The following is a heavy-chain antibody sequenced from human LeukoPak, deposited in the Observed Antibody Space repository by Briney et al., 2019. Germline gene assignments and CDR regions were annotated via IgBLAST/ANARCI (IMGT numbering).Heavy chain of an antibody. CDR2: ISSSSSYI. J-gene: IGHJ3*02. D-gene: IGHD7-27*01. V-gene: IGHV3-21*01. CDR3: ARDARTGDDAFDI. Sequence: PGGSLRLSCVVSGFTFSSYSMNWVRQAPGKGLEWVSSISSSSSYIYYADSVKGRFTISRDNAKNSLYLQMNSLRAEDTAVYYCARDARTGDDAFDIWGQGTMVTASS. CDR1: GFTFSSYS.